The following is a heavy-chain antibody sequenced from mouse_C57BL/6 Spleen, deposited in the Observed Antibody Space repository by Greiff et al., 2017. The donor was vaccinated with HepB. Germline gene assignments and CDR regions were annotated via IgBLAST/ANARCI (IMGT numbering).Heavy chain of an antibody. CDR1: GFTFTDYY. V-gene: IGHV7-3*01. Sequence: EVQGVESGGGLVQPGGSLSLSCAASGFTFTDYYMSWVRQPPGKALEWLGFIRNKANGYTTDYSASVKGRFTISRDNSQSILYLQMNALRAEDSATYYCASYSPRYYGSSYGYFDVWGTGTTVTVSS. CDR2: IRNKANGYTT. D-gene: IGHD1-1*01. J-gene: IGHJ1*03. CDR3: ASYSPRYYGSSYGYFDV.